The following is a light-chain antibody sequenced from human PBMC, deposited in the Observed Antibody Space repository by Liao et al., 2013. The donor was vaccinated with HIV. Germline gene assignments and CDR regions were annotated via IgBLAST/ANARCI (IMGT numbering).Light chain of an antibody. CDR2: QDN. CDR1: KLGDKY. Sequence: SYELTQPPSVSVSPGQTASIICSGDKLGDKYACWYQQKPGQSPVVVIYQDNKRPSGIPERFSGSNSGDTATLTISRVDAGDEADYYCQVWDSSSDHRVFGGGTKLTVL. J-gene: IGLJ3*02. V-gene: IGLV3-1*01. CDR3: QVWDSSSDHRV.